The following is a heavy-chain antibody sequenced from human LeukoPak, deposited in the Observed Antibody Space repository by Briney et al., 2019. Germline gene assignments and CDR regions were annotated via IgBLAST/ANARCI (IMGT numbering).Heavy chain of an antibody. V-gene: IGHV4-39*01. CDR2: IYDSGST. J-gene: IGHJ4*02. D-gene: IGHD3-3*01. CDR3: QSRFLEWLLDY. Sequence: SQTLSLTCTVSGGSISSNNYFWGWIRQPPGKGLEWIGSIYDSGSTYYNPSLKSRVTISVDTSKNQFSLKLNSVTAADTAMYYCQSRFLEWLLDYWGQGTLVTVSS. CDR1: GGSISSNNYF.